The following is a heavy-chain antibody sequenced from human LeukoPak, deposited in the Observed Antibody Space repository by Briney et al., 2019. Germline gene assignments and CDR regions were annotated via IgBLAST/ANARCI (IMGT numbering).Heavy chain of an antibody. V-gene: IGHV4-38-2*02. CDR1: GFSISSGYY. CDR2: IYHSETS. Sequence: SETLSLTCTVSGFSISSGYYWGWIRQPPGKGLEWIGSIYHSETSYYNPSLKSRVTISVDTSKNQFSLKLTSVTAADTAVYYCARTITGTHYFDYWGQGTLVTVSS. CDR3: ARTITGTHYFDY. J-gene: IGHJ4*02. D-gene: IGHD1-7*01.